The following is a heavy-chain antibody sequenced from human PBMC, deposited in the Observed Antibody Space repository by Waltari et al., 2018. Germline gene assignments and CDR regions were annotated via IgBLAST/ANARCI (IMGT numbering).Heavy chain of an antibody. V-gene: IGHV4-59*01. CDR2: IHYSGST. Sequence: QVQLQESGPGLVKPSETLSLPCTVSGGSISSYSWSWIRQPPGKRLEWIGYIHYSGSTDYNPSLKSRVTISVDTSKNQFSLKLSSVTAADTAVYYCAREDGYKVHYWGQGTLVTVSS. CDR3: AREDGYKVHY. D-gene: IGHD5-12*01. CDR1: GGSISSYS. J-gene: IGHJ4*02.